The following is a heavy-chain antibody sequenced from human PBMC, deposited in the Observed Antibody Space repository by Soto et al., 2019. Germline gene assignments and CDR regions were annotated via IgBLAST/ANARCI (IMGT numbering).Heavy chain of an antibody. D-gene: IGHD2-2*01. CDR1: GFTFSSYA. J-gene: IGHJ4*02. V-gene: IGHV3-30-3*01. Sequence: QVQLVESGGGVVQPGRSLRLSCAASGFTFSSYAMNWVRQAPGKGLEWVAVISYDGSNKYYADSVKGRFTISRDNSKNTRYLQMNSLRAEDTAVYYCARGVSAAMTPYFDYWGQGTLVTVSS. CDR2: ISYDGSNK. CDR3: ARGVSAAMTPYFDY.